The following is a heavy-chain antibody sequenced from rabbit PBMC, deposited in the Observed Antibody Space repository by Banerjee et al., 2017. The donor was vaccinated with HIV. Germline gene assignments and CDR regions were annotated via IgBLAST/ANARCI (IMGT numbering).Heavy chain of an antibody. CDR1: GFSFSYSYW. CDR2: IYVDSGGGT. J-gene: IGHJ4*01. D-gene: IGHD1-1*01. V-gene: IGHV1S45*01. Sequence: QEQLEESGGDLVKPEGSLTLTCTASGFSFSYSYWICWVRQAPGKGLEWIACIYVDSGGGTKYASWAKGRFTISKTSSTTVTLQMTSLTVADTATYFCARDDGSGHYIDGYFNLWGPGTLVTVS. CDR3: ARDDGSGHYIDGYFNL.